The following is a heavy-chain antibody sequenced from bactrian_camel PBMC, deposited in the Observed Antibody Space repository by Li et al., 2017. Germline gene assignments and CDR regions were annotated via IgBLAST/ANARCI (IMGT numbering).Heavy chain of an antibody. CDR2: IDTGDGST. CDR1: GYTFNTYS. J-gene: IGHJ6*01. Sequence: HVQLVESGGGSVQAGGSVRLSCAASGYTFNTYSWFRQAPGQEREGVAAIDTGDGSTYYLNSVEGRFTISHDNAKDTLYLQMNNLKPEDTALYTCAAEDQAPWDMGWICNYNSWGQGTQVTVS. V-gene: IGHV3S1*01. D-gene: IGHD3*01. CDR3: AAEDQAPWDMGWICNYNS.